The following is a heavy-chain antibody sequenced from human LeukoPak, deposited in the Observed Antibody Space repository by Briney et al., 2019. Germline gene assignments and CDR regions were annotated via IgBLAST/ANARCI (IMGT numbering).Heavy chain of an antibody. CDR1: GGSISSYY. J-gene: IGHJ5*02. Sequence: SETLSLTCTVSGGSISSYYWSWIRQPPGKGLEWIGYIYYSGSTNHNPSLKSRVTISVDTSKNQFSLKLSSVTAADTAVYYCARVVAVAGTYWFDPWGQGTLVTVSS. CDR2: IYYSGST. CDR3: ARVVAVAGTYWFDP. V-gene: IGHV4-59*08. D-gene: IGHD6-19*01.